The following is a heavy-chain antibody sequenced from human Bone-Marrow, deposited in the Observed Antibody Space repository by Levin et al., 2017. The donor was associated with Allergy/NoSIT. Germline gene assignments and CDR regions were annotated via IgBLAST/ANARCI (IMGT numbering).Heavy chain of an antibody. V-gene: IGHV3-33*03. CDR1: GFTFSRYS. J-gene: IGHJ4*02. D-gene: IGHD2-21*02. CDR2: KWSDGTTT. Sequence: GGSLRLSCAASGFTFSRYSTHWVRQAPGKGLEWVAVKWSDGTTTYYADSVKGRFTISRDNPANTLYLQMDSLRAEDTAVYYCAKEGSVTRMRSFDFWGQGILVTVSS. CDR3: AKEGSVTRMRSFDF.